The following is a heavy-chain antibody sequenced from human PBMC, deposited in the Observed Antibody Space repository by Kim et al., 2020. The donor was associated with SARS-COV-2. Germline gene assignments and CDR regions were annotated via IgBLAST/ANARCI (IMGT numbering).Heavy chain of an antibody. CDR3: ASATFPNDAFDI. J-gene: IGHJ3*02. CDR1: GGSFSGYY. V-gene: IGHV4-34*01. CDR2: INHSGST. Sequence: SETLSLTCAVYGGSFSGYYWSWIRQPPGKGLEWIGEINHSGSTNYNPSLKSRVTISVDTSKNQFSLKLSSVTAADTAVYYCASATFPNDAFDIWGQGTMVTVSS. D-gene: IGHD2-15*01.